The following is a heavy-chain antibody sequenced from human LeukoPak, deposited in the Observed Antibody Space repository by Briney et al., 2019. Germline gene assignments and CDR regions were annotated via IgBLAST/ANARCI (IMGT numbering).Heavy chain of an antibody. Sequence: SETLSLTCDVSGYSIRSGYYWGWIRQSPGKGLEWIGSISNTGTTYYKPSLKSRVTISVDTSKNQFSLKLSSVTAADTAVYYCARHNYCSSTSCYSPWGQGTLVTVSS. CDR2: ISNTGTT. CDR3: ARHNYCSSTSCYSP. D-gene: IGHD2-2*01. J-gene: IGHJ5*02. CDR1: GYSIRSGYY. V-gene: IGHV4-38-2*01.